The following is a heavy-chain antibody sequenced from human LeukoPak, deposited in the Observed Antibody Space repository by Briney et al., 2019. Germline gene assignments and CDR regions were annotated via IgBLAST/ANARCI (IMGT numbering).Heavy chain of an antibody. CDR1: GGSISSYY. V-gene: IGHV4-59*08. J-gene: IGHJ5*02. D-gene: IGHD1-20*01. CDR3: ARASPPRITGHNNWFDP. CDR2: IYYSGST. Sequence: SETLSLTRTVSGGSISSYYWSWIRQSPGKGLEWIGYIYYSGSTNYNPSLKSRVTISVDTSKNQFSLKLSSVTAADTAVYYCARASPPRITGHNNWFDPWGQGTLVTVSS.